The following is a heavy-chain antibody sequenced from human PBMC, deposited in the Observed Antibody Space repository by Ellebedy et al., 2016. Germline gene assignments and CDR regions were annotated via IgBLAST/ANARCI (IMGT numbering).Heavy chain of an antibody. CDR2: IKQDGSEK. Sequence: GGSLRLSCAGSGFTFSNYWMSWVRQAPGKGLEWVANIKQDGSEKYYVDSVKGRFTISRDTAKNSLYLQMNSLRAEDTAVYNCGVQQQLAYYFDYWGQGTLVTVSS. J-gene: IGHJ4*02. V-gene: IGHV3-7*02. D-gene: IGHD6-13*01. CDR1: GFTFSNYW. CDR3: GVQQQLAYYFDY.